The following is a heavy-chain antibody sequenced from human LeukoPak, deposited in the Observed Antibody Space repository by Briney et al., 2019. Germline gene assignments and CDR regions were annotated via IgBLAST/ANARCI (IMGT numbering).Heavy chain of an antibody. D-gene: IGHD2-2*01. CDR3: AVAGPAALIPTPNFDY. V-gene: IGHV3-21*04. CDR2: ISSSSSYI. J-gene: IGHJ4*02. CDR1: GFTFSRYS. Sequence: GGSLRLSCAASGFTFSRYSMNWVRQAPGKGLEWVSSISSSSSYIYYADSVKGRFTISRDNARNSLYLQMNSLRAEDTAVYYCAVAGPAALIPTPNFDYWGQGTLVTVSS.